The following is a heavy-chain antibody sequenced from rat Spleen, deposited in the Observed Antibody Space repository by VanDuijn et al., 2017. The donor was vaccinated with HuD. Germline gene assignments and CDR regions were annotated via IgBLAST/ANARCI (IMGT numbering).Heavy chain of an antibody. V-gene: IGHV5-27*01. J-gene: IGHJ2*01. Sequence: EVQLVESDGGLVQPGRSLKLSCAASGFTFSDYYMAWVRQAPTKGLEWVAYITSSGGTTHYRDSVKGRFTISRDNAKSTLYLEMDGLRSEDMATYYCTTDLAGQPDYWGQGVMVTVSS. CDR3: TTDLAGQPDY. CDR2: ITSSGGTT. CDR1: GFTFSDYY. D-gene: IGHD5-1*01.